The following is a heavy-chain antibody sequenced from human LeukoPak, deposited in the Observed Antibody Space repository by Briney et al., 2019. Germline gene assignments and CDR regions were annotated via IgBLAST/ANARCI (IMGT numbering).Heavy chain of an antibody. V-gene: IGHV3-23*01. D-gene: IGHD1-26*01. CDR1: GFTFSTYA. CDR3: AKDSSGTYFYYYYYMDV. J-gene: IGHJ6*03. Sequence: SGGSLRLSCAASGFTFSTYAMSWVRQAPGKGLEWVSAISAGGATIYYADSVKGRFTVSRDNSKNTLYLQINSLRAEDTAVYYCAKDSSGTYFYYYYYMDVWGKGTTVTVSS. CDR2: ISAGGATI.